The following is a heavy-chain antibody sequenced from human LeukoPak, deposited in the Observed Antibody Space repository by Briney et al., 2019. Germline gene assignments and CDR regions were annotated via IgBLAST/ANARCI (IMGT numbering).Heavy chain of an antibody. CDR3: ARDFSFYYYDSSGYYAY. Sequence: ASVKVSCKASGYTFTSYDINWVRQATGQGLEWMGWINPNSGGTNYAQKFQGRVTMTRDTSISTAYMELSRLRSDDTAVYYCARDFSFYYYDSSGYYAYWGQGTLVTVSS. V-gene: IGHV1-2*02. J-gene: IGHJ4*02. D-gene: IGHD3-22*01. CDR2: INPNSGGT. CDR1: GYTFTSYD.